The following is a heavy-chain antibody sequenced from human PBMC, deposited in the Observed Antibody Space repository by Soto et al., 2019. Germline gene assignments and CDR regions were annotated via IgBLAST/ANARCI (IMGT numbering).Heavy chain of an antibody. D-gene: IGHD3-22*01. V-gene: IGHV3-23*01. Sequence: GGPLRLSCAASGFTLSSYAMSCVRQAPGKGLEWVSAISGSGGSTYYADSVKGRFTISRDNSKNTLYLQMNSLRAEDTAVYYCAKFPCTYYYDSRGSGFDYWGKGPLV. CDR1: GFTLSSYA. CDR3: AKFPCTYYYDSRGSGFDY. CDR2: ISGSGGST. J-gene: IGHJ4*02.